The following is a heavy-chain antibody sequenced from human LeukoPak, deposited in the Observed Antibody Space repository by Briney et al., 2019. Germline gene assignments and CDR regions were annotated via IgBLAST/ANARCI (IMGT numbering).Heavy chain of an antibody. Sequence: SETLSLTCTVYGGSFSGYYWNWIRQPPGKGQEWIGEIIHSGSTNYNPSLKSRVTISVDTSKNQFSLKLSSVTAADTAVYFCARGTQQLYDWFDPWGQGTLVTVSS. D-gene: IGHD6-13*01. CDR3: ARGTQQLYDWFDP. V-gene: IGHV4-34*01. J-gene: IGHJ5*02. CDR1: GGSFSGYY. CDR2: IIHSGST.